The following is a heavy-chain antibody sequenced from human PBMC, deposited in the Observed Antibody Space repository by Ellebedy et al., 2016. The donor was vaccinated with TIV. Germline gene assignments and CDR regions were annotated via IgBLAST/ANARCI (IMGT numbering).Heavy chain of an antibody. CDR2: INSDGSST. D-gene: IGHD3-10*01. Sequence: GESLKISXAASGFTFSSYWMHWVRQAPGKGLVWVSRINSDGSSTSYADSVKGRFTISRDNAKNTLYLQMNSLRAEDTAVYYCARRITMVPGPGYWGQGTLVTVSS. CDR3: ARRITMVPGPGY. CDR1: GFTFSSYW. V-gene: IGHV3-74*01. J-gene: IGHJ4*02.